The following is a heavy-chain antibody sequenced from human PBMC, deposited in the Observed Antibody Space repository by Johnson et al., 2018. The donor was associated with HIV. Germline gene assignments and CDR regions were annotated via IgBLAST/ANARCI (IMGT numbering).Heavy chain of an antibody. Sequence: QVQLVESGGGVVQPGRSLRLSCAASGFTFSSYAMHWVRQAPGKGPEWVAVISYAGSNKYYADSVKGRFTISRDNSKNTLYLQMNSLRAEDTAVYYCARESGGYYDSSAREAFDIWGQGTMVTVSS. J-gene: IGHJ3*02. D-gene: IGHD3-22*01. V-gene: IGHV3-30-3*01. CDR1: GFTFSSYA. CDR2: ISYAGSNK. CDR3: ARESGGYYDSSAREAFDI.